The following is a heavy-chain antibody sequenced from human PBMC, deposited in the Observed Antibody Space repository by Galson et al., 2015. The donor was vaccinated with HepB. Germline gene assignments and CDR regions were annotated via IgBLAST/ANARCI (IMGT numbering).Heavy chain of an antibody. V-gene: IGHV3-21*01. CDR2: IGGNSSYI. Sequence: SLRLSCAASGFTFSSYTMNWVRQAPGKGLEWVSSIGGNSSYISHADSLKGRFTISRDNPKNSLYLQMNSLRAEDTAVYYCAMVGSMVVWGQGATVIVAS. D-gene: IGHD2-15*01. CDR3: AMVGSMVV. CDR1: GFTFSSYT. J-gene: IGHJ6*01.